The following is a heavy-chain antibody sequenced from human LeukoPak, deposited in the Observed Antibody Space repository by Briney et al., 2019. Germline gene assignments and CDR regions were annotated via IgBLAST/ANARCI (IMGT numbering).Heavy chain of an antibody. Sequence: ASLKVSCKASGYTFTGYYMHWVRQAPGQGLEWMGCINPNSGGTNYAQNFQGRVTMTRETSISTAYMELSRLRSDDTAVYYCARDLGQVFSTAVADYYGMDVWGQGTTVTVSS. CDR1: GYTFTGYY. CDR3: ARDLGQVFSTAVADYYGMDV. CDR2: INPNSGGT. J-gene: IGHJ6*02. D-gene: IGHD6-19*01. V-gene: IGHV1-2*02.